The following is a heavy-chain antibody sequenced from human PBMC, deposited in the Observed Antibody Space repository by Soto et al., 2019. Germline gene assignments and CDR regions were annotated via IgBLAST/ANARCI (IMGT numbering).Heavy chain of an antibody. D-gene: IGHD3-22*01. Sequence: ASVQVCCKGTGYSFTSYGISWVRQAPGQGLEWMGWISAYNGNTNYAHKLQGRVTMTTDTSTSTAYMELRSLRSDDTAVYYCARVAYYYDSSGYYAPAFDIWGQGTMVPVS. CDR2: ISAYNGNT. V-gene: IGHV1-18*04. CDR3: ARVAYYYDSSGYYAPAFDI. CDR1: GYSFTSYG. J-gene: IGHJ3*02.